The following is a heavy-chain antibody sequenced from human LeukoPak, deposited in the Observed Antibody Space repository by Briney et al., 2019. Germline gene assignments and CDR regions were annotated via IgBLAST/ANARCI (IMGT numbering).Heavy chain of an antibody. V-gene: IGHV4-39*07. Sequence: SETLSLTCTVSGGSISSSSYYWGWIRQPPGKGLEWIGSIYYSGSTYYNPSLKSRVTISVDTSKNQFSLKLSSVTAADTAVYYCARDWGRGNPPLNWFDPWGQGTLVTVSS. CDR1: GGSISSSSYY. J-gene: IGHJ5*02. D-gene: IGHD7-27*01. CDR2: IYYSGST. CDR3: ARDWGRGNPPLNWFDP.